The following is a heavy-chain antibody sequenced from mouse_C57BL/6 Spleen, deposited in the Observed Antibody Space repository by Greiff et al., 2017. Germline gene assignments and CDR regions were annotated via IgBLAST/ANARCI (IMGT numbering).Heavy chain of an antibody. CDR1: GYAFSSYW. Sequence: VKLQESGAELVKPGASVKISCKASGYAFSSYWMNWVKQRPGKGLEWIGQIYPGDGDTNYNGKFKGKATLTADKSSSTAYMQLSSLTSEDSAVYFCASYDYGDYFDYWGQGTTLTVSS. V-gene: IGHV1-80*01. CDR3: ASYDYGDYFDY. CDR2: IYPGDGDT. J-gene: IGHJ2*01. D-gene: IGHD2-4*01.